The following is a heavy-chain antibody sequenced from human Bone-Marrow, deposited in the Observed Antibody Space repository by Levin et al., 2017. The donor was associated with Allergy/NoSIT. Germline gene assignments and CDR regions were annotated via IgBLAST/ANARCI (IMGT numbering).Heavy chain of an antibody. CDR2: IHDSGST. V-gene: IGHV4-31*03. Sequence: RSQTLSLTCIVSGGSISSSRHYWTWIRQHPGKGLELIGYIHDSGSTYYNPSLKSRVVVSIERSKNHFSLRLSSVTAADTAVYHCARATTYFGSSLYYYFMDVWGKGTTVTVS. CDR3: ARATTYFGSSLYYYFMDV. D-gene: IGHD6-13*01. J-gene: IGHJ6*03. CDR1: GGSISSSRHY.